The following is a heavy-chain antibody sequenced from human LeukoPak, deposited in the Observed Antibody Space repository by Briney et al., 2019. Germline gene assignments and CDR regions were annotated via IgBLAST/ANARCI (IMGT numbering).Heavy chain of an antibody. D-gene: IGHD6-13*01. CDR1: GGSISSGGYY. CDR2: IYHSGST. CDR3: ATIAAAGPGWFDP. V-gene: IGHV4-30-2*01. Sequence: SQTLSLTCTVSGGSISSGGYYWSWIRQPPGKGLEWIGYIYHSGSTYYNPSLKSRVTISVDRSKNQFSLKLSSVTAADTAVYYCATIAAAGPGWFDPWGQGTLVTVSS. J-gene: IGHJ5*02.